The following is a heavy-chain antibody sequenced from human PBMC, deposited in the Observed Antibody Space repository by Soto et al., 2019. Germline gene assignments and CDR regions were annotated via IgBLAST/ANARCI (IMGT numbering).Heavy chain of an antibody. V-gene: IGHV3-23*01. Sequence: GGSLRLSCAASGFTFSSYAMSWVRQAPGKGLEWVSAISGSGGSTYYADSVKGRFTISRDNSKNTLYLQMNSLRAEDTAVYYCAEHPRGLFYGMDVWGQGTTVTVSS. CDR3: AEHPRGLFYGMDV. CDR2: ISGSGGST. J-gene: IGHJ6*02. CDR1: GFTFSSYA.